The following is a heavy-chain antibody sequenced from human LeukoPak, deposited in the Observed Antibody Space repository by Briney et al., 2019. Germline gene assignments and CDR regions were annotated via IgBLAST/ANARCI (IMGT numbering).Heavy chain of an antibody. D-gene: IGHD4-17*01. CDR2: IYYSGST. Sequence: MPSETLSLTCTVSGGSISSGGYSWSWIRQHPGKGLEWIGYIYYSGSTYYNPSLKSRVTISADTSKNQFSLKLSSVTAADTAVYYCARGIRSFDYWGQGTLVTVSS. CDR3: ARGIRSFDY. V-gene: IGHV4-31*03. CDR1: GGSISSGGYS. J-gene: IGHJ4*02.